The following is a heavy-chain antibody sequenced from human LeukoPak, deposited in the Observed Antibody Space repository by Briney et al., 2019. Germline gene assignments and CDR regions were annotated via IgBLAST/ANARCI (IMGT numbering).Heavy chain of an antibody. D-gene: IGHD6-6*01. CDR3: AKVDRGLAGRAAIDY. Sequence: GGSLRLSCAASGFTFSTYGMHWVRQAPGKGLEWVAFIRYDGNHKYYADPVKGRFTISRDNSKNTLYLQVKSLRVEDTAVYYCAKVDRGLAGRAAIDYWGQGTQVTVSS. CDR1: GFTFSTYG. J-gene: IGHJ4*02. V-gene: IGHV3-30*02. CDR2: IRYDGNHK.